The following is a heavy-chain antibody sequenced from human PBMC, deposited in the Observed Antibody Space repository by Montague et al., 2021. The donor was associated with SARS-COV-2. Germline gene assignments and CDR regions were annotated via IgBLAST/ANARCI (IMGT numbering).Heavy chain of an antibody. V-gene: IGHV4-39*01. CDR1: GGSISSRCYY. D-gene: IGHD4-23*01. CDR3: ARLRGDYGGTYDTFDI. CDR2: IYSSGST. J-gene: IGHJ3*02. Sequence: SETLSLTCTVSGGSISSRCYYWGWIRQPPGKGLEWIGSIYSSGSTFYNPSLKSRVTISVDTSKNQFSLKLISVTAADTAVYYCARLRGDYGGTYDTFDIWGQGTMVTVSS.